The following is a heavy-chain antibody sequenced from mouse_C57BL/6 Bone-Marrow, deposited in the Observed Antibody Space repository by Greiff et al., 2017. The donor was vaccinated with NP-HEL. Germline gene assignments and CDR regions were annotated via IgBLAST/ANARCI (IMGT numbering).Heavy chain of an antibody. D-gene: IGHD2-3*01. Sequence: EVQLQESGPGLVKPSQSLSLTCSVTGYSITSGYYWNWIRQFPGNQLEWMGYISYDGSNNYNPSLKNRISITRDTSKNQFFLKLNSVTTEDTATYYCARDGYYVSYAMDYWGQGTSVTVSS. V-gene: IGHV3-6*01. CDR3: ARDGYYVSYAMDY. CDR1: GYSITSGYY. CDR2: ISYDGSN. J-gene: IGHJ4*01.